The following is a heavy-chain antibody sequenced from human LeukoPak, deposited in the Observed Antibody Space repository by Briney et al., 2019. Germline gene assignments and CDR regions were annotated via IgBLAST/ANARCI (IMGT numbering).Heavy chain of an antibody. CDR2: ISGSGGSI. V-gene: IGHV3-23*01. D-gene: IGHD2-2*01. CDR3: AKAQGYCSSTSCYASSSSWPSRFDY. J-gene: IGHJ4*02. Sequence: GGSLRLSCAASGFTFSSYAMSWVRQAPGKGLEWVSAISGSGGSIYYADSVKGRFTISRDNSKNTLYLQMNSLRAEDTAVYYCAKAQGYCSSTSCYASSSSWPSRFDYWGQGTLVTVSS. CDR1: GFTFSSYA.